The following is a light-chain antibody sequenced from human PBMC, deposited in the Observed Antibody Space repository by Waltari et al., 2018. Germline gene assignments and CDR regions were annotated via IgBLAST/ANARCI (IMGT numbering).Light chain of an antibody. V-gene: IGLV2-8*01. Sequence: QSALTQPPSASGSPGPSVTISCTGTSSDVGGYNYVSWYQQYPDKAPKLMIYEVNKRPSGVPDRFSGSKSGNTASLTVSGLQAEDEADYYCSSYAGADTVVFGGGTKLTVL. CDR2: EVN. CDR3: SSYAGADTVV. J-gene: IGLJ2*01. CDR1: SSDVGGYNY.